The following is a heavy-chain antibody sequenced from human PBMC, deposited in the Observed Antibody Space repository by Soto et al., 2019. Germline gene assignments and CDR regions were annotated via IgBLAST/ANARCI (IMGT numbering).Heavy chain of an antibody. J-gene: IGHJ6*03. CDR2: IDPSNGNT. V-gene: IGHV1-18*01. Sequence: QVQLLQSGGEVRKPGASVKVSCKASGYTFSKYGISWVRQARGQGLEWMAWIDPSNGNTNYAQKFQGRVTLTTDTSTTTGYMDLRSVKSDDPAVYFCARGVPESNAYYYYMDVWGKGTTVTVSS. CDR1: GYTFSKYG. CDR3: ARGVPESNAYYYYMDV.